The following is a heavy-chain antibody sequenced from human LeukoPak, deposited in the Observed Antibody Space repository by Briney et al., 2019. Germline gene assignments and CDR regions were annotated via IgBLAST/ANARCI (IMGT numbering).Heavy chain of an antibody. Sequence: GGSLRLSCAASGFTFSSYSMNWVRQAPGKRLEWVSYISSSSGTIYYADSVKGRFTISRDNAKNSLYLQMNSLRDEDTAVYYCARGHCGGDCFFPVDYWGQVTLVTVSS. CDR3: ARGHCGGDCFFPVDY. CDR1: GFTFSSYS. D-gene: IGHD2-21*02. V-gene: IGHV3-48*02. CDR2: ISSSSGTI. J-gene: IGHJ4*02.